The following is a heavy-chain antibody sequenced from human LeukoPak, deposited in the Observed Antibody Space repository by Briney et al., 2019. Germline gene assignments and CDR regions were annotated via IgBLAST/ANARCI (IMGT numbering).Heavy chain of an antibody. J-gene: IGHJ4*02. CDR1: GNYW. CDR2: VNSDGSWT. Sequence: AGGSLRLSCAASGNYWMHWVRQAPGKGLVWVSHVNSDGSWTSHADSVKGRFTISKDNAKNTVYLQMNNLRTEDTAVYYCFSAEGYWGQGTLVTVSS. V-gene: IGHV3-74*01. D-gene: IGHD6-25*01. CDR3: FSAEGY.